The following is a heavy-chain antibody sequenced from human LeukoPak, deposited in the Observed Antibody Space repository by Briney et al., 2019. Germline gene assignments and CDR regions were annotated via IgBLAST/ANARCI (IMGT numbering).Heavy chain of an antibody. Sequence: GGSLRLSCAASGFTVSSNYMSWVRQAPGKGLEWVSYISSSGSTIYYADSVKGRFTISRDNAKNSLYLQMNSLRAEDTAVYYCARRHCSGGSCYADYWGQGTLVTVSS. D-gene: IGHD2-15*01. V-gene: IGHV3-11*01. CDR2: ISSSGSTI. J-gene: IGHJ4*02. CDR3: ARRHCSGGSCYADY. CDR1: GFTVSSNY.